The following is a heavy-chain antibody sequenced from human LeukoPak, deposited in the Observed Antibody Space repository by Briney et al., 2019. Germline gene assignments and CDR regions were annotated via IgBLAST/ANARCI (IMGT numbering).Heavy chain of an antibody. J-gene: IGHJ4*02. CDR2: IYYSGST. CDR3: ARHNAMVRGVTTLGY. Sequence: SETLSLTCTVSGGSISSSSYYWGWIRQPPGKGLEWIGSIYYSGSTYYNPSLKSRVTISVDTSKNQFSLKLSSVTAADTAVYYCARHNAMVRGVTTLGYWGQGTLVNVSS. D-gene: IGHD3-10*01. CDR1: GGSISSSSYY. V-gene: IGHV4-39*01.